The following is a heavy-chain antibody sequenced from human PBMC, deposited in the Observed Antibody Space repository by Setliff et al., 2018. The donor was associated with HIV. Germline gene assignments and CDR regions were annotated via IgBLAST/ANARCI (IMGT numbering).Heavy chain of an antibody. CDR3: ATLKMATIYRDFDY. J-gene: IGHJ4*02. CDR1: GGSFSGYY. V-gene: IGHV4-34*01. CDR2: INHRGST. D-gene: IGHD5-12*01. Sequence: PSETLSLTCAVYGGSFSGYYWSWIRQPPGKGLEWMGEINHRGSTNCNPSLKSRVSISVDTSKNQFSLKLSSVTAADTAVYYCATLKMATIYRDFDYWGQGTLVTVSS.